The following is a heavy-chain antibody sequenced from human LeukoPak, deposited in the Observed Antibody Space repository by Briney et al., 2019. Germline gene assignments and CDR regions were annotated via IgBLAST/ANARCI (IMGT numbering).Heavy chain of an antibody. J-gene: IGHJ4*02. CDR1: GGSIRSSNW. D-gene: IGHD6-13*01. CDR2: IYHRGST. Sequence: PSGTLSLTCAVSGGSIRSSNWWSWVRQPPGKGLEWIGEIYHRGSTNYNPSLKSRVTISVDKSKNQFSLKLSSVTAADTAVYYCARVYSSSWYFDYWGQGTLVTVSS. CDR3: ARVYSSSWYFDY. V-gene: IGHV4-4*02.